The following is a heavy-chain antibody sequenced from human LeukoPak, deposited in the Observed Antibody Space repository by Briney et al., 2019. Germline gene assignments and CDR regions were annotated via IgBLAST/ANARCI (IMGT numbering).Heavy chain of an antibody. Sequence: GGSLRLSCSVSGFTFGGFAMSWVRQAPGRGLEWVSGSYVGGSPAEYPDSVRGRFTVSRDDSKNTLYLEMNSLRVEDTAVYYCAKDLTNDDGRWEFDAWGQGTVVTVSS. J-gene: IGHJ5*02. V-gene: IGHV3-23*03. CDR3: AKDLTNDDGRWEFDA. D-gene: IGHD5-24*01. CDR2: SYVGGSPA. CDR1: GFTFGGFA.